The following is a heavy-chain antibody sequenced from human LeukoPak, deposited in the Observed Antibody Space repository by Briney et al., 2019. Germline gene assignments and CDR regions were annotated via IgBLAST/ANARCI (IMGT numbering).Heavy chain of an antibody. D-gene: IGHD6-19*01. CDR3: ARHAGAVAGTGYYYYYMDV. V-gene: IGHV4-39*01. CDR2: IYYSGST. Sequence: SETLSLTCTVSGDSISSSSYYWGWIRQPPGKGLEWIGSIYYSGSTYYNPSLKSRVTISVDTSKNQFSLKLSSVTAADTAVYYCARHAGAVAGTGYYYYYMDVWGKGTTVTISS. J-gene: IGHJ6*03. CDR1: GDSISSSSYY.